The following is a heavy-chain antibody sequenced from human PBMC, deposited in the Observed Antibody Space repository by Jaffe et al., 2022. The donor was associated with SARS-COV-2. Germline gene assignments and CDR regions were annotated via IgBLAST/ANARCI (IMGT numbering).Heavy chain of an antibody. J-gene: IGHJ4*01. D-gene: IGHD3-10*01. CDR2: IYHDGST. V-gene: IGHV4-4*02. CDR3: ASSGSFSPLDF. Sequence: QVQLQESGPRLVTPSGTLSLTCAVSGDSITSTNWWSWLRQPPGKGLEWIGEIYHDGSTSYDPSLKSRVTISGDKSKNEFSLKVTSVTAADTAVYFCASSGSFSPLDFWGHGTLVTVSS. CDR1: GDSITSTNW.